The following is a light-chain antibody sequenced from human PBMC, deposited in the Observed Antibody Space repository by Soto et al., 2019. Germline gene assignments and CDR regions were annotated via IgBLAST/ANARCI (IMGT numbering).Light chain of an antibody. V-gene: IGKV3-15*01. J-gene: IGKJ5*01. Sequence: EIVLTQSPGTLSLSPVERATLSCRASQSVSSNLAWYQQKPGQAPRLLIYGAYTRATGIPTRFSGSGSGTEFTLTISSLQSEDFAVYYCQQYNNWPPQITFGQGTRLEIK. CDR3: QQYNNWPPQIT. CDR1: QSVSSN. CDR2: GAY.